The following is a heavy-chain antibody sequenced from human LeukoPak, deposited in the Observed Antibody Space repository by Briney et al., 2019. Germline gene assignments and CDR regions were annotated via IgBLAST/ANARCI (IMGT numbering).Heavy chain of an antibody. V-gene: IGHV4-59*01. CDR2: IYYSGST. J-gene: IGHJ6*03. CDR1: GGSISSYY. D-gene: IGHD6-19*01. Sequence: ASETLSLTCTVSGGSISSYYWSWIRQPPGKGLEWIGYIYYSGSTNYNPSLKSRVTISVDTSKNQFSLKLSSVTAADTAVYYCARELISAQYYYYYMDVWGKGTTVTVSS. CDR3: ARELISAQYYYYYMDV.